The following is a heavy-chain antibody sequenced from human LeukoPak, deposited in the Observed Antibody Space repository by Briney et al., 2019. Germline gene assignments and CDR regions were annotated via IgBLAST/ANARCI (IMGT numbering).Heavy chain of an antibody. V-gene: IGHV3-15*01. Sequence: GESLRLSCAGSGFIFSDVWMSWVRQAPGKGLEWVARIKTKDEGGAIDYAASVQGRFTISRDDSEKMLYLQMDSLKIEDTAVYYCNTDLDYWGRGTLVIVSS. CDR3: NTDLDY. CDR1: GFIFSDVW. CDR2: IKTKDEGGAI. J-gene: IGHJ4*02.